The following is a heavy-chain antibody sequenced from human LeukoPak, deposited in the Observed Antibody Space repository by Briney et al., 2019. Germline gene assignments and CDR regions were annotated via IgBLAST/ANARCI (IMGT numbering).Heavy chain of an antibody. J-gene: IGHJ3*02. CDR2: IYYSGST. V-gene: IGHV4-59*08. CDR1: GDSINNYY. CDR3: ARWRHGYNSVDAFDI. D-gene: IGHD5-24*01. Sequence: SETLSLTCTVSGDSINNYYWSWIRQPPGKGLEWIGYIYYSGSTNYNPSLKSRVTMSVDTSDNHFSLKVTSVTAADTAVYYCARWRHGYNSVDAFDIWGQGLMVTVSS.